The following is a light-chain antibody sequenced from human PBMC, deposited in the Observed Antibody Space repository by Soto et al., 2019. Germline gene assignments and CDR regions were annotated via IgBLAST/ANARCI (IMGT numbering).Light chain of an antibody. CDR2: GAS. CDR3: QQYNNWPLYT. J-gene: IGKJ2*01. CDR1: QSVSGN. V-gene: IGKV3-15*01. Sequence: EIVMTQSPATLSVSPGERATLSCRASQSVSGNLAWYQQKPGQAPRLLIYGASTRATGIPARFSGSGSGTEFTLTISSLQSEDFAVYYCQQYNNWPLYTFDQGTKLEIK.